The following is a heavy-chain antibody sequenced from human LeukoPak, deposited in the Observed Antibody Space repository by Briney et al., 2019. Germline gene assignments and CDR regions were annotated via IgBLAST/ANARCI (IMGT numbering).Heavy chain of an antibody. CDR2: IIPIFGTA. CDR1: GGTFSSYA. J-gene: IGHJ4*02. D-gene: IGHD3-3*01. V-gene: IGHV1-69*05. CDR3: ASSRITIFGVVKPLDY. Sequence: SVKVSCKASGGTFSSYAISWVRQAPGQGLEWMGGIIPIFGTANYAQKFQGRVTITTDESTSTAYMELSSLRSEDTAVYYCASSRITIFGVVKPLDYWGQGTLVTVSS.